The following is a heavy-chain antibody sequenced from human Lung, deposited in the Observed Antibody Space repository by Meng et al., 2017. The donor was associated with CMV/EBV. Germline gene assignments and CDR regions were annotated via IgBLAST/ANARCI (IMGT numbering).Heavy chain of an antibody. V-gene: IGHV4-59*08. Sequence: QGRLNESGQGLVKPSETLSLTCAVSGGSISTYYWSWIRQPPGKGLEWIGNNYYSGSTNYNPSLASRVTISVDSSKNQFSLKLSSVTAADTAVYYCARHQNGGTYPLDYWGQGTLVTVSS. CDR2: NYYSGST. CDR3: ARHQNGGTYPLDY. D-gene: IGHD3-16*02. J-gene: IGHJ4*02. CDR1: GGSISTYY.